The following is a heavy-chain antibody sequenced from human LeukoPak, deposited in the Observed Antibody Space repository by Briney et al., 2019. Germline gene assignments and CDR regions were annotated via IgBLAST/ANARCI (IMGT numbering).Heavy chain of an antibody. CDR2: VSGYDGKT. Sequence: ASVKVSCKPSGCRLTSYGFTWVRQAPGQGLEWMGWVSGYDGKTNYAQEDQGRVTMTTDTSTSTVYMELRSLRPDDTAIYYCARGGKDGMDVWGQGTTVTVSS. V-gene: IGHV1-18*01. CDR3: ARGGKDGMDV. D-gene: IGHD4-23*01. CDR1: GCRLTSYG. J-gene: IGHJ6*02.